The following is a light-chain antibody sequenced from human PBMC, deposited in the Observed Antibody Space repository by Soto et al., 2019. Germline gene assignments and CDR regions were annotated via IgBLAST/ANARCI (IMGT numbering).Light chain of an antibody. CDR1: KSDIGVYDF. J-gene: IGLJ3*02. CDR2: EVV. CDR3: AAWDDSLNGWV. Sequence: QSALTQPPSASGSPGQSVTISCTGTKSDIGVYDFVSWYQHHPGKAPRLIIYEVVQRPSGVPDRFSGSKSGTSASLAINGLQPEDEADYYCAAWDDSLNGWVFGGGTKLTVL. V-gene: IGLV2-8*01.